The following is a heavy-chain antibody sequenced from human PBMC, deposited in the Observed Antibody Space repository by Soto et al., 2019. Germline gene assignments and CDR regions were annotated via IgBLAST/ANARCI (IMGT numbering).Heavy chain of an antibody. J-gene: IGHJ6*02. Sequence: GASVKVSCKASGGTFSSYAISWVRQAPGQGLEWMGGIIPIFGTANYAQKFQGRVTITADESTSTAYMELSSLRSEDTAVYYCANSGIVVGYYYYYGMDVWGQGTTVTVSS. V-gene: IGHV1-69*13. CDR3: ANSGIVVGYYYYYGMDV. CDR1: GGTFSSYA. D-gene: IGHD3-22*01. CDR2: IIPIFGTA.